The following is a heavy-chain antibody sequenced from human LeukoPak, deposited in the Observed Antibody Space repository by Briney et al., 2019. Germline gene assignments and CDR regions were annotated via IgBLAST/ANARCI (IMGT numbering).Heavy chain of an antibody. CDR3: ARGQTIYYYYGMDV. D-gene: IGHD4/OR15-4a*01. V-gene: IGHV4-30-2*01. J-gene: IGHJ6*02. CDR2: IYHSGST. Sequence: PSQTLSLTCAVSGGSISSGGYSWSWIRQPPGKGLEWIGYIYHSGSTYYNPSLKSRVTISVDRSKNQFSLKLSYVTAADTAVYYCARGQTIYYYYGMDVWGQGTTVTVSS. CDR1: GGSISSGGYS.